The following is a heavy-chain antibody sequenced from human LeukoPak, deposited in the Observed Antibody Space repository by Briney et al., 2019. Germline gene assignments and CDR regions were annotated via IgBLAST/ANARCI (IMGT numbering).Heavy chain of an antibody. CDR2: INPNSGGT. D-gene: IGHD6-19*01. CDR1: GYTFTGYY. V-gene: IGHV1-2*02. Sequence: ASVKVSCKASGYTFTGYYMHWVRQAPGQGLEWMGWINPNSGGTNYAQKFQGRVTMTRDTSISTAYMELSRLRSDDTAVYYCARILTLAVARGGDPCFDYWGQGTLVTVSS. CDR3: ARILTLAVARGGDPCFDY. J-gene: IGHJ4*02.